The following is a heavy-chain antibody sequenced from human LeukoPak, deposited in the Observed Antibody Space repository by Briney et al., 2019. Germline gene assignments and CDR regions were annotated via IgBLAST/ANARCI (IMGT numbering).Heavy chain of an antibody. Sequence: PGGSLRLSCAASGFTFSSYSMNWVRQAPGKGLEWVSSISSNSYYIYHADSVEGRFTISRDNAKDSLYLQMNSLRAEDTAVYYCSRGGTDDPFNSWGQGTLVTVSS. V-gene: IGHV3-21*01. CDR3: SRGGTDDPFNS. CDR1: GFTFSSYS. D-gene: IGHD1-1*01. J-gene: IGHJ4*02. CDR2: ISSNSYYI.